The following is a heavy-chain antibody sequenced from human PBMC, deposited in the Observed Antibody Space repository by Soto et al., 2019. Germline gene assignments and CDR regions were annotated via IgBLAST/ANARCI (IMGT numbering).Heavy chain of an antibody. J-gene: IGHJ6*02. CDR1: GGTFSSYA. V-gene: IGHV1-69*01. Sequence: QVQLVQSGAEVKKPGSSVKVSCKASGGTFSSYAISWVRQAPGQGLEWMGGIIPIFGTANYAQKFQGRVTITADESTSTAYMELSRLRSEDTAVYYCARGQCSTSCFYYGMDVWGQGTTVTVSS. CDR3: ARGQCSTSCFYYGMDV. CDR2: IIPIFGTA. D-gene: IGHD2-2*01.